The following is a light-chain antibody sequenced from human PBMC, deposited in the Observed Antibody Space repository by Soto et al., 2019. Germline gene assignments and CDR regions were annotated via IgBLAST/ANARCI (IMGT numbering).Light chain of an antibody. J-gene: IGKJ1*01. CDR3: QKYNTVPRT. CDR2: AAS. V-gene: IGKV1-27*01. Sequence: DIQMTQSPSSLYASVGDRVTITCRASQGISRFLAWYQQKPGKVPKLLIYAASILQSGVPPRFSGSGFGTDFTLTISSLQPEDVATYYCQKYNTVPRTFGQGTKVEI. CDR1: QGISRF.